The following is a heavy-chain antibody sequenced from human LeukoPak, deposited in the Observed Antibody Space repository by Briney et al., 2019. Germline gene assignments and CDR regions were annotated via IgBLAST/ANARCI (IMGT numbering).Heavy chain of an antibody. CDR3: AKVPHYGGNSPYFDS. CDR1: GFTFTDYP. CDR2: IRTTAEGA. V-gene: IGHV3-23*01. J-gene: IGHJ4*02. D-gene: IGHD4-23*01. Sequence: GGSLRLSCATSGFTFTDYPMNWVRQAPGKGLEWISNIRTTAEGANYAYYADSVKGLFTISRDNSKGTLYLQLSSPRAEDTAVYYCAKVPHYGGNSPYFDSWGQGTLVTVSS.